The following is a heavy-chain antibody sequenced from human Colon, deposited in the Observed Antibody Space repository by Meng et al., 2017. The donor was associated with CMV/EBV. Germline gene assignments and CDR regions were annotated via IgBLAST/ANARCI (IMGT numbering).Heavy chain of an antibody. Sequence: SETLSLTCTVSGGSISATTGHYWGWIRQPPGKGLEWVASIDYGGSSYFNPSLSSRVSISLDPSTNQISLELRSLTAADTAVYYCARGRRKMLSARKYYYYGMDVWGQGTTVTVSS. CDR3: ARGRRKMLSARKYYYYGMDV. J-gene: IGHJ6*02. CDR1: GGSISATTGHY. V-gene: IGHV4-39*07. CDR2: IDYGGSS. D-gene: IGHD1-14*01.